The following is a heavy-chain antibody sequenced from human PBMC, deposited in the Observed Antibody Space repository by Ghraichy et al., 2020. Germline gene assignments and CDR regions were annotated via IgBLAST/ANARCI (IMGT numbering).Heavy chain of an antibody. J-gene: IGHJ4*02. V-gene: IGHV3-15*01. Sequence: LSLTCAASGFTFSNAWMSWVRQAPGKGLEWVGRIKSKTDGGTTDYAAPVKGRFTISRDDSKNTLYLQMNSLKTEDTAVYYCTTYLDTAMNFFVYWGQGTLVTVSS. CDR1: GFTFSNAW. D-gene: IGHD5-18*01. CDR3: TTYLDTAMNFFVY. CDR2: IKSKTDGGTT.